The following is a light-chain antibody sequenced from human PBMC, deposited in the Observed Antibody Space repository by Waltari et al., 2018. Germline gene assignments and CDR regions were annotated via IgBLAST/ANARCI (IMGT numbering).Light chain of an antibody. CDR2: DTS. Sequence: EIVLTPSPGTLSLSPGETATLSCRASQNVRTTYLAWYQQKPGQAPTLVIHDTSSRATGIPDRFSGSGSGTDFTLTISSLEPEDFAVYYCQKYDISPLTFGEGTKVETK. V-gene: IGKV3-20*01. CDR1: QNVRTTY. CDR3: QKYDISPLT. J-gene: IGKJ4*01.